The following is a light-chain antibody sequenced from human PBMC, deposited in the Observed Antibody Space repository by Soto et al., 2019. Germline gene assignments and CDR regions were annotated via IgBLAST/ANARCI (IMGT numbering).Light chain of an antibody. Sequence: QSGLTQPPAASGSPAQSVTISCTGTSSDVGGYNSVSWYQQHPGKAPKLMIYGVSTRPSGVPDRFSGSKSGNTASLTVSGLQAEDEADYYCSSYAGRNNAVVFGGGTKVTVL. CDR2: GVS. J-gene: IGLJ2*01. CDR1: SSDVGGYNS. V-gene: IGLV2-8*01. CDR3: SSYAGRNNAVV.